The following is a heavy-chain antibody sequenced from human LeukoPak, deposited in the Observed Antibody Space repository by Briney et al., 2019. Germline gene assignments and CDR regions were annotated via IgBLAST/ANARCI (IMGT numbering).Heavy chain of an antibody. CDR1: VGSISSYY. CDR2: IYYSGST. CDR3: ARLTGDILTASVAFDI. J-gene: IGHJ3*02. D-gene: IGHD3-9*01. V-gene: IGHV4-59*08. Sequence: SETLSLTCTVSVGSISSYYWSWIRQPPGEGLEWIGHIYYSGSTNYNPSAKSRVTISVDTSKNQFSLKLSSVTAADTAVYYCARLTGDILTASVAFDIWGQGTMVTVSS.